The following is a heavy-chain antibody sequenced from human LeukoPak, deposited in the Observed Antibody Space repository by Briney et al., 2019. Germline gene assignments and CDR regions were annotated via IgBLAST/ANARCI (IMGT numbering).Heavy chain of an antibody. Sequence: SETLSLTCTVSGYSISSGYYWGWIRQPPGKGLEWIGSIYHSGSTYYNPSLKSRVTISIDTSKNQFSLTLSSVTAADTAVYYCARGNLKRSMARDTYYFDYWGQGTLVTVSS. D-gene: IGHD5-18*01. CDR1: GYSISSGYY. CDR3: ARGNLKRSMARDTYYFDY. J-gene: IGHJ4*02. CDR2: IYHSGST. V-gene: IGHV4-38-2*02.